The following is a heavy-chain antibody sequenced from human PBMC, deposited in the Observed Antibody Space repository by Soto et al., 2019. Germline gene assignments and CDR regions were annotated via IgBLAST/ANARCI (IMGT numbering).Heavy chain of an antibody. Sequence: PSETLSLTCTVSGGSISSSRSYWGWIRQPPGKGLECIGSIYYSGSTYYSPSLKSRVTISVDRSKNQVSLKLSSVTAADTAVYYCARGMTTVTTFDYWGQGTLVTVS. CDR2: IYYSGST. V-gene: IGHV4-39*07. CDR3: ARGMTTVTTFDY. D-gene: IGHD4-17*01. CDR1: GGSISSSRSY. J-gene: IGHJ4*02.